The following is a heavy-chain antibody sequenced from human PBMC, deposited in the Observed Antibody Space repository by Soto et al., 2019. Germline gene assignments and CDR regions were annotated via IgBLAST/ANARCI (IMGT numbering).Heavy chain of an antibody. Sequence: QVQLVESGGGVVQPGRSLRLSCAASGFTFSSYAMHWVRQAPGKGLEWVAVISYDGSNKYYADSVKGRFTISRDNSKNTLYLQMNSLRAEDTAVYYCARDSIESTVTTDRGMDYWGQGTLVTVSS. CDR2: ISYDGSNK. D-gene: IGHD4-17*01. CDR1: GFTFSSYA. CDR3: ARDSIESTVTTDRGMDY. V-gene: IGHV3-30-3*01. J-gene: IGHJ4*02.